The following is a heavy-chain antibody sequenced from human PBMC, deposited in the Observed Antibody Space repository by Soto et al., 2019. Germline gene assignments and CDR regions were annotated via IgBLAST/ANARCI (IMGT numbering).Heavy chain of an antibody. Sequence: PGGSLRLSCSGSGLTLSMWTLNWVRQTPGKGLEWVSSLGVSDDIFYAASLKGRFTMSRDRSKNVVYLQMDRLRAEDTGVYYCAKLTGIPEIAPTGEDYWGQGTPVTVSS. D-gene: IGHD3-16*01. J-gene: IGHJ4*02. CDR3: AKLTGIPEIAPTGEDY. V-gene: IGHV3-21*06. CDR2: LGVSDDI. CDR1: GLTLSMWT.